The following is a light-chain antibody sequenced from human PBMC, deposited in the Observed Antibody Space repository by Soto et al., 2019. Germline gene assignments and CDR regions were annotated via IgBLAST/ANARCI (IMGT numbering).Light chain of an antibody. CDR1: SSDVGGENY. CDR2: EVS. V-gene: IGLV2-8*01. J-gene: IGLJ2*01. CDR3: SSFAGSPVV. Sequence: QSALTQPPSASGSPGQSVTITCSGTSSDVGGENYVSWYQQHPGKVPKLILYEVSKRPSGVPDRFSGSRSGNTASLTVSGLQAEDEADYYCSSFAGSPVVFGGGTQLTVL.